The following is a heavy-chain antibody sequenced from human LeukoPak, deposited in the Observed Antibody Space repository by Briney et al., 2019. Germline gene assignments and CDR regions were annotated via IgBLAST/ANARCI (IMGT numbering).Heavy chain of an antibody. D-gene: IGHD1-14*01. Sequence: QPGGSLRLSCSASGFTFSAYAMYWVRQAPGKGLEYVSGISSNGGSSFYADSVKGRFTISRDNSKNTLYLQMSSLRAEDTAVYYCVKITSVIGGDCWGQGTRLTVSS. CDR3: VKITSVIGGDC. CDR1: GFTFSAYA. CDR2: ISSNGGSS. V-gene: IGHV3-64D*09. J-gene: IGHJ4*02.